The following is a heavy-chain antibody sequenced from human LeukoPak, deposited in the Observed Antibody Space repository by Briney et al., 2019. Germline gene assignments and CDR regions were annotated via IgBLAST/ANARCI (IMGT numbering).Heavy chain of an antibody. V-gene: IGHV1-69*13. CDR1: GGTFSSYA. CDR3: ARGLLTRAERPRYYYYMDV. CDR2: INPNFGTS. D-gene: IGHD7-27*01. Sequence: ASVKVSCKASGGTFSSYAISWVRQAPGQGLAWMGWINPNFGTSNYAQKFHGRVTITEDESTSIAYMELSSLRSEDTAVYYCARGLLTRAERPRYYYYMDVWGKGTKVTVSS. J-gene: IGHJ6*03.